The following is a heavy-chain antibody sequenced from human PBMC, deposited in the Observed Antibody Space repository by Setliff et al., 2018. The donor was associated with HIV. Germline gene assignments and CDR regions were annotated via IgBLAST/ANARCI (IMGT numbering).Heavy chain of an antibody. Sequence: SETLSLTFGDYALSWIRQPPGKGLEWIGEINHDRTTNYNPSLKSRVTISVDTSKNQFSLTLNSVTAADTAVYYCARGVPLLPPNFWGHGTQVTVSS. CDR3: ARGVPLLPPNF. V-gene: IGHV4-34*01. J-gene: IGHJ4*01. CDR2: INHDRTT. D-gene: IGHD2-15*01. CDR1: AL.